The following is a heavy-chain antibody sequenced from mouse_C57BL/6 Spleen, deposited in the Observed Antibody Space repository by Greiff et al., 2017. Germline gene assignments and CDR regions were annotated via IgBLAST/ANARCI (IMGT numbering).Heavy chain of an antibody. V-gene: IGHV1-63*01. Sequence: QVQLQQSGAELVRPGTSVKMSCKASGYTFTNYWIGWAKQRPGHGLEWIGYIYPGGGYTNYNEKFKGKATLTADKSSSTAYMQVSSLTSEDSAIDYCAREGHGKFDYWGQGTTLTVSS. CDR1: GYTFTNYW. CDR3: AREGHGKFDY. D-gene: IGHD4-1*01. J-gene: IGHJ2*01. CDR2: IYPGGGYT.